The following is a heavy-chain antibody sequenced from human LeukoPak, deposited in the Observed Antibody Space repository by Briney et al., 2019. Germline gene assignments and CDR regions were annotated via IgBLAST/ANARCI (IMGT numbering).Heavy chain of an antibody. Sequence: ASVKVSCKASGYTFTSYGISWVRQAPGQGLEWMGWISAYNGNTNYAQKLQGRVTMTTDTSTSTAYMELRSLRSDDTAVYYCARRLDYYDSSGYYPHYAEYFQHWGQGTLVTVSS. J-gene: IGHJ1*01. CDR3: ARRLDYYDSSGYYPHYAEYFQH. CDR1: GYTFTSYG. V-gene: IGHV1-18*01. CDR2: ISAYNGNT. D-gene: IGHD3-22*01.